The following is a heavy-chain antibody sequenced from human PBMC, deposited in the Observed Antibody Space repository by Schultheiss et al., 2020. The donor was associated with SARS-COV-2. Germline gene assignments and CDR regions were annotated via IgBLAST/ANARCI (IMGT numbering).Heavy chain of an antibody. Sequence: SETLSLTCTVSGGSISPYYWTWIRQPPGKGLEVIGYIYYSGSTNYNPSLKSRIIMSLDTSKKQLSLQLSSVTAADTAVYFCARFFSGIDYWGQGTLVTVSS. CDR2: IYYSGST. V-gene: IGHV4-59*01. J-gene: IGHJ4*02. D-gene: IGHD1-1*01. CDR1: GGSISPYY. CDR3: ARFFSGIDY.